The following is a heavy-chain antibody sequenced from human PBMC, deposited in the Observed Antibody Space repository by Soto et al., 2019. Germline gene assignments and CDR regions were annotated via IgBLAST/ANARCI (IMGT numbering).Heavy chain of an antibody. CDR1: GGSISSGGYY. D-gene: IGHD3-3*01. Sequence: PSETLSLTCTVSGGSISSGGYYWSWIRQHPGKGLEWIGYIYYSGSTYYNPSLKSRVTISVDTSKNQFSLKLSSVTAADTAVYYCERDECYYGMDVWGQGTTVTVSS. CDR2: IYYSGST. CDR3: ERDECYYGMDV. V-gene: IGHV4-31*03. J-gene: IGHJ6*02.